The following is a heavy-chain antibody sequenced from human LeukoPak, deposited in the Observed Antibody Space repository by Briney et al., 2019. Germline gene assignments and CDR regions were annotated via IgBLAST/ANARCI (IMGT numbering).Heavy chain of an antibody. CDR3: ARLTGYMIEDYFDY. V-gene: IGHV4-34*01. CDR1: GGSFSGYY. Sequence: PSETLSLTCAVYGGSFSGYYWSWIRQPPGKGLEWIGEINHSGSTNYNPSLKSRVATSVDTSKNQFSLKLRSVTAADTAVYYCARLTGYMIEDYFDYWGQGTLVTVSS. J-gene: IGHJ4*02. CDR2: INHSGST. D-gene: IGHD3-22*01.